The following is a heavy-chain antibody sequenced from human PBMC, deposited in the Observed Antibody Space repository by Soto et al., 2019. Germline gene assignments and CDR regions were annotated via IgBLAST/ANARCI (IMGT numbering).Heavy chain of an antibody. J-gene: IGHJ4*02. Sequence: QVQLVESGGGLVKPGGSLRLSCAASGFTFSDYYMSWIRQAPGKGLEWVSYISSSGSTIYYADSVKGRFTSSRDKDKXXXXXXXXXXXXXXXXXXXXXXXXXXXXXXVYWGQGTLVTVSS. CDR3: XXXXXXXXXXVY. CDR1: GFTFSDYY. V-gene: IGHV3-11*01. CDR2: ISSSGSTI.